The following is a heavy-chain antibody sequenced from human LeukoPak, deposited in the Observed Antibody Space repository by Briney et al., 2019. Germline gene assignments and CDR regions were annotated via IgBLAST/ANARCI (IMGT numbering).Heavy chain of an antibody. CDR1: TFTFSSYT. Sequence: GGSLRLSCAASTFTFSSYTMNWVRQAPGKGLVWVSRINSDGSSTTYEDSVKGRFTISRDNAKNTLYLQMSSLRAEDTAVYYCARGHYYGMDVWGQGTTVTVSS. J-gene: IGHJ6*02. CDR3: ARGHYYGMDV. V-gene: IGHV3-74*01. CDR2: INSDGSST.